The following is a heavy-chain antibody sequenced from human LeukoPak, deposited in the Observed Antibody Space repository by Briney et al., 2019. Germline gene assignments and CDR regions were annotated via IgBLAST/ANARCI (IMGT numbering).Heavy chain of an antibody. V-gene: IGHV4-59*01. CDR3: ARTPKYFFDDSDSFYFDY. CDR1: GDSIGSYC. D-gene: IGHD3-22*01. Sequence: PSETLSLTCTVSGDSIGSYCWNWIRQSPGEEMEWIGYVYYFGSTMYNPSLKSRVNISVNRSTNQFSLSVSSVTVADTAVYFCARTPKYFFDDSDSFYFDYWGQGALVTVSS. CDR2: VYYFGST. J-gene: IGHJ4*02.